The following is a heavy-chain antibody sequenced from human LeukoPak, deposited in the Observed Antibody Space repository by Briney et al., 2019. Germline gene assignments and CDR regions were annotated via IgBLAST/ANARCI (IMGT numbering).Heavy chain of an antibody. J-gene: IGHJ4*02. Sequence: ETLSLTCTVSGGSISSSSYYWGWIRQAPGKGLEWVSTVSGSGGSTYYADSVKGRFTISRDNSQNTLYLQMNSLRAEDTAVYYCAKGRLAVAGLDYWGQGTLVTVSS. CDR2: VSGSGGST. D-gene: IGHD6-19*01. CDR3: AKGRLAVAGLDY. CDR1: GGSISSSSYY. V-gene: IGHV3-23*01.